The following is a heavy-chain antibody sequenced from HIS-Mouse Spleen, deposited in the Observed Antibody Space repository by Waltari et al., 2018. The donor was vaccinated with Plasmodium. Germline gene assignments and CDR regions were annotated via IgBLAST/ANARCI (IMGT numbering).Heavy chain of an antibody. V-gene: IGHV1-18*01. CDR1: GYTFTNYG. CDR2: SSPYNVNT. Sequence: QVQLVQSGAEVKKPGASVKVSCKASGYTFTNYGISGVRQAPGHGGEWMGWSSPYNVNTHFAQKLQGRVTMTTDTSTSTAYMELRSLRSDDTAVYYCARGSAGDAFDIWGQGTMVTVSS. CDR3: ARGSAGDAFDI. D-gene: IGHD6-19*01. J-gene: IGHJ3*02.